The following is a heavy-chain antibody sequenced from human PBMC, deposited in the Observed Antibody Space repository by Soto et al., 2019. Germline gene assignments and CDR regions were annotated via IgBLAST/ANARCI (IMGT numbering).Heavy chain of an antibody. CDR3: ARLLVPAASYYFDY. CDR1: GYSFTSYW. D-gene: IGHD2-2*01. J-gene: IGHJ4*02. CDR2: IYPGDSDT. Sequence: LGESLKISCKGSGYSFTSYWIGWVRQMPGKGLGWMGIIYPGDSDTRYSPSFQGQVTISADKSISTAYLQWSSLKASDTAMYCCARLLVPAASYYFDYWGQGTLVTVSS. V-gene: IGHV5-51*01.